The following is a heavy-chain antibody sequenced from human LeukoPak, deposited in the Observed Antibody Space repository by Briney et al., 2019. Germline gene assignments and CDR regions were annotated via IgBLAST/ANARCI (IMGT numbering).Heavy chain of an antibody. CDR3: ARDWSLYDFWSGYSNGYNWFDP. V-gene: IGHV3-21*05. Sequence: GGSLRLSCAASGFTFSSYSMNWVRQAPGKGLEWVSYISSSSSYIYYADSVKSRSTISRDNAKNSLYLQMNSLRAEDTAVYYCARDWSLYDFWSGYSNGYNWFDPWGQGTLVTVSS. CDR1: GFTFSSYS. CDR2: ISSSSSYI. D-gene: IGHD3-3*01. J-gene: IGHJ5*02.